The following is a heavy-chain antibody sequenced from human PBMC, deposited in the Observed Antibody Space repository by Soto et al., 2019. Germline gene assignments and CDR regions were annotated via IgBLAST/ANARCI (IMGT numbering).Heavy chain of an antibody. CDR1: GGTFSSYA. CDR3: ERNNYYDRSGYYYFDY. V-gene: IGHV1-69*13. J-gene: IGHJ4*02. D-gene: IGHD3-22*01. CDR2: IIPIFGTT. Sequence: GASVKVSCKASGGTFSSYAISWVRQAPGQGLEWMGGIIPIFGTTKHAQKFQGRVTSTADESTSTVYMELSRLTSEDTALYYCERNNYYDRSGYYYFDYWGQGKPFTGS.